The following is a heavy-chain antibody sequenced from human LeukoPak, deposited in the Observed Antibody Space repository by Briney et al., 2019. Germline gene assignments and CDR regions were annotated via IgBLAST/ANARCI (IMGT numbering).Heavy chain of an antibody. J-gene: IGHJ5*02. CDR3: ARDAITMVRGVIGYRSTNWFDP. CDR1: GYSISSGYY. CDR2: IYHSGST. Sequence: TSETLSLTCTVSGYSISSGYYWGWIRQPPGKGLEWIGSIYHSGSTYYNPSLKSRVTISVDTSKNQFSLKLSSVTAADTAVYYCARDAITMVRGVIGYRSTNWFDPWGQGTLVTVSS. D-gene: IGHD3-10*01. V-gene: IGHV4-38-2*02.